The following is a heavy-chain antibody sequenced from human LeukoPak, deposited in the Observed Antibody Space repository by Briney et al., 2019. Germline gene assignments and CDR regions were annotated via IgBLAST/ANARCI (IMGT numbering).Heavy chain of an antibody. V-gene: IGHV1-2*02. CDR1: GYTFTGYY. CDR2: INPNSGGT. J-gene: IGHJ4*02. CDR3: ARILKERILGLLWFGESTFDY. Sequence: ASVKVSCKASGYTFTGYYIHWVRQAPGQGLEWVGWINPNSGGTNYAQKFQGRVTMTRDTSISTAYMELSRLRSDDTAVYYCARILKERILGLLWFGESTFDYWGQGTLVTVSS. D-gene: IGHD3-10*01.